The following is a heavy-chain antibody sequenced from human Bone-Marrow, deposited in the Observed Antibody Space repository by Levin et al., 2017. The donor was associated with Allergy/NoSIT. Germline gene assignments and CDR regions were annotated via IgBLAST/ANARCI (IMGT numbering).Heavy chain of an antibody. CDR2: IYYSGST. J-gene: IGHJ4*02. Sequence: ASETLSLTCTVSGGSISSSSYYWGWIRQPPGKGLEWIGSIYYSGSTYYNPSLKSRVTISVDTSKNQFSLKLSSVTAADTAVYYCARRKLRFLEWFDYWGQGTLVTVSS. CDR1: GGSISSSSYY. CDR3: ARRKLRFLEWFDY. V-gene: IGHV4-39*07. D-gene: IGHD3-3*01.